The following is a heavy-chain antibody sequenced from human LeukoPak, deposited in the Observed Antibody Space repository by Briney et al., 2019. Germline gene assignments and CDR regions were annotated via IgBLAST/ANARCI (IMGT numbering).Heavy chain of an antibody. D-gene: IGHD5-24*01. V-gene: IGHV4-4*02. Sequence: PSETLSLTCDVPGDSVVNGDWWTWVRQPPGKGLEWIGEVSHSGYTNYNPSLKSRVTISVDTSKNQFSLKLSSVTAADTAVYYCARDYRRDGYNYIDYWGQGTLVTVSS. CDR2: VSHSGYT. CDR1: GDSVVNGDW. CDR3: ARDYRRDGYNYIDY. J-gene: IGHJ4*02.